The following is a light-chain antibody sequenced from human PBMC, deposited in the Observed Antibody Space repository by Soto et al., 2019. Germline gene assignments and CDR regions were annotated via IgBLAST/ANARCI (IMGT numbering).Light chain of an antibody. J-gene: IGKJ5*01. CDR1: QSLVHSNGNNS. Sequence: IVMTQSPLSLPVTPGEPASISCRSSQSLVHSNGNNSLDWYLQKPGQSPQLLLYLGSNRASGVPDRFSGSVSGTDFTLKISRVESEDVGAYYCMQALQSPTFGQGTRLEI. CDR2: LGS. V-gene: IGKV2-28*01. CDR3: MQALQSPT.